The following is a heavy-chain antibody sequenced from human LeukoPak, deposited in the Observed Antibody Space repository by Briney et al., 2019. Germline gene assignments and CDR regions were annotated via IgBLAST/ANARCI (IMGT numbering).Heavy chain of an antibody. CDR1: GFTFSSYS. CDR2: ISSSSSYI. Sequence: GGSLRLSCAASGFTFSSYSMNWVRQAPGRGLEWVSSISSSSSYIYYADSVKGRFTISRDNAKNSLYLQVNSLRAEDTAVYYCAGAVAEQWLVGVEFDYWGQGTLVTVSS. D-gene: IGHD6-19*01. J-gene: IGHJ4*02. CDR3: AGAVAEQWLVGVEFDY. V-gene: IGHV3-21*01.